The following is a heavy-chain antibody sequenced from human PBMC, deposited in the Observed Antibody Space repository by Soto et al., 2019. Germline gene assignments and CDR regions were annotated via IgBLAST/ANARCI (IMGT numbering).Heavy chain of an antibody. CDR3: ARGVAGSGFDL. CDR1: GDSVSSNTAA. Sequence: PSRPLSLTCAIPGDSVSSNTAAWNWIRSSPSRGLEWPGRTYYRSNWRHDYAVSVKSRITVNPDTSKNHFSLQLNSVTPDDTAVYYCARGVAGSGFDLWGQGTLVTVSS. V-gene: IGHV6-1*01. D-gene: IGHD6-19*01. J-gene: IGHJ4*02. CDR2: TYYRSNWRH.